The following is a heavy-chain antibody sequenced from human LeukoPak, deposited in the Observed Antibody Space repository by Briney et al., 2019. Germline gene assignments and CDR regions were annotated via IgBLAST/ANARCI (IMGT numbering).Heavy chain of an antibody. Sequence: SETLSLTCAVYGGSFSGYYWSWIRQPPGKGLEWIGYIYYSGSTNYNPSLKSRVTISVDTSKNQFSLKLSSVTAADTAVYYCARAKYFAQALDIWGQGTMVTVSS. D-gene: IGHD3-9*01. CDR3: ARAKYFAQALDI. CDR2: IYYSGST. CDR1: GGSFSGYY. V-gene: IGHV4-59*01. J-gene: IGHJ3*02.